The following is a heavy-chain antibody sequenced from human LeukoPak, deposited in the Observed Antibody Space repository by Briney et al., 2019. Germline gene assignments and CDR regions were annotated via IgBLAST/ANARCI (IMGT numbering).Heavy chain of an antibody. Sequence: DSVKVSCKVSGYTLTELSMHWVRQAPGKGLEWMGGFDPEDGETIYAQKFQGRVTMTEDTSTDTAYMELSSLRSEDTAVYYCATVMLRDPYFDYWGQGTLVTVSS. V-gene: IGHV1-24*01. CDR1: GYTLTELS. J-gene: IGHJ4*02. D-gene: IGHD3-10*02. CDR2: FDPEDGET. CDR3: ATVMLRDPYFDY.